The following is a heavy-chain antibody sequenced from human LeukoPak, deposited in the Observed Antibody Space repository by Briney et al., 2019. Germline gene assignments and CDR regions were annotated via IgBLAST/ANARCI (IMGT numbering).Heavy chain of an antibody. CDR3: ARAGRITMIVPLQH. Sequence: SETLSLTCAVYGGSFSGYYWSWIRQPPGRGLEWIGEINHSGSTNYNPSLKSRVTISVDTSKNQFSLKLSSVTAADTAVYYCARAGRITMIVPLQHWGQGTLVTVSS. J-gene: IGHJ1*01. CDR2: INHSGST. CDR1: GGSFSGYY. D-gene: IGHD3-22*01. V-gene: IGHV4-34*01.